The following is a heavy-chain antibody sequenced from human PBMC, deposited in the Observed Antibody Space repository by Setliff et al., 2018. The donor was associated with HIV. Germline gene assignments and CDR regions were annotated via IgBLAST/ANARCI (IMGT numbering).Heavy chain of an antibody. CDR3: ARRYGGYVKY. J-gene: IGHJ4*02. CDR1: GFTFSNAW. V-gene: IGHV4-59*01. D-gene: IGHD5-12*01. Sequence: GSLRLSCAASGFTFSNAWLSWIRQPPGKGLEWIGYIYYSGSANYNPSLKSRVTMSVDTSKNQFSLKLRSVTTADTAVYYCARRYGGYVKYWGQGTLVTVSS. CDR2: IYYSGSA.